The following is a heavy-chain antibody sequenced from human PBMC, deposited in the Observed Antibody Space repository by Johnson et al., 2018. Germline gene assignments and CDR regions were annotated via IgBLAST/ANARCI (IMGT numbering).Heavy chain of an antibody. J-gene: IGHJ6*03. CDR3: AKAVGSGNYRDF. D-gene: IGHD3-10*01. Sequence: QVQLVESGGGVVQPGRSLRLSCVASGFTFSRYGMHWVRQAPGKGLEWVAVISFDGSQRYYADSVKGRFTISRDNSKNTLFVRKNSLRTGETALYHCAKAVGSGNYRDFGGQGTTVTVSS. V-gene: IGHV3-30*18. CDR1: GFTFSRYG. CDR2: ISFDGSQR.